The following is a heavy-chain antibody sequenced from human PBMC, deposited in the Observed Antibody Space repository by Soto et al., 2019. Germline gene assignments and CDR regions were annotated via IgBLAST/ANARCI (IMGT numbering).Heavy chain of an antibody. D-gene: IGHD3-22*01. CDR1: GGSISSSSYY. V-gene: IGHV4-39*01. CDR3: ARHRGYDSSGYDPEPFHH. J-gene: IGHJ1*01. Sequence: PSETLSLTCTVSGGSISSSSYYWGWIRHPPGKGLEWIGSIYYSGSTYYNPSLKSRVTISVDTSKNQFSLKLSSVTDADTAVYYCARHRGYDSSGYDPEPFHHWGQGTLVPVSS. CDR2: IYYSGST.